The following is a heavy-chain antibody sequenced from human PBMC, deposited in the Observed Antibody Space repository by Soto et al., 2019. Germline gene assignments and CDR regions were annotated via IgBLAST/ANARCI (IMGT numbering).Heavy chain of an antibody. Sequence: XGSLRLSCVGSGFSFSAHWMTWVRQAPGKGLEWVANINQDGGDKYYVASVKGRFTISRDNAKNSVYLQMNSLRDEDTAVYYCPREAYSSSSYFDYWGQGTLVTVSS. CDR2: INQDGGDK. J-gene: IGHJ4*02. V-gene: IGHV3-7*01. CDR3: PREAYSSSSYFDY. D-gene: IGHD6-6*01. CDR1: GFSFSAHW.